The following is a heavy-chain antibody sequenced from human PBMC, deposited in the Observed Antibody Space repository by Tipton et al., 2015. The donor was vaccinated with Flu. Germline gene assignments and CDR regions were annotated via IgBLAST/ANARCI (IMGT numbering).Heavy chain of an antibody. CDR2: IYYSGGT. J-gene: IGHJ4*02. CDR1: DGSLSSGGYH. V-gene: IGHV4-31*03. CDR3: ARDREGHSFGL. Sequence: TLSLTCIVSDGSLSSGGYHWSWIRQRPGKGLEWIGYIYYSGGTSYNPSLKSRVSMSIDRSENQFSLKLSSVTAADTAVYYCARDREGHSFGLWGQGTLVTVSS. D-gene: IGHD5-18*01.